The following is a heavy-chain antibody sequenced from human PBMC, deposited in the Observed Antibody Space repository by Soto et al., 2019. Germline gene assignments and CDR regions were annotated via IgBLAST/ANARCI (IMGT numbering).Heavy chain of an antibody. CDR1: GFTFCSYA. CDR3: ASASGSYHTYYYYGMDV. CDR2: IPYDGSNK. Sequence: GGSLRLSCAACGFTFCSYAMHGVRQAPGKGLEWVAVIPYDGSNKYYADSVKGRFTISRDNSKNTLYLQMNSLRAEDTAVYYCASASGSYHTYYYYGMDVWGQGTTVTVSS. D-gene: IGHD1-26*01. J-gene: IGHJ6*02. V-gene: IGHV3-30-3*01.